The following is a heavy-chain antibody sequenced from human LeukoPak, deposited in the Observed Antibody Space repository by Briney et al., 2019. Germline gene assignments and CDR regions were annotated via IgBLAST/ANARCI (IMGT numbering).Heavy chain of an antibody. CDR1: RLIFSTYG. J-gene: IGHJ3*02. D-gene: IGHD3-10*01. Sequence: GGSLRLSCAASRLIFSTYGMHWVRQAPGKGLEWVAFIRPDGSNEYYAASVRGRFAISRDNSQNTLHLQMNSLRLEDTAVYYCVKDWGVLPDYTADGFDIWGPGTMVTVSS. V-gene: IGHV3-30*02. CDR2: IRPDGSNE. CDR3: VKDWGVLPDYTADGFDI.